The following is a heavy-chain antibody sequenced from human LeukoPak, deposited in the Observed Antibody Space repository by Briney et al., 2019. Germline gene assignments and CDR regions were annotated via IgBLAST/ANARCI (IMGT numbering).Heavy chain of an antibody. CDR1: GFTFSSYW. CDR3: ARADYGYYYYGMDV. J-gene: IGHJ6*02. CDR2: IKQDGSEK. D-gene: IGHD4-17*01. V-gene: IGHV3-7*04. Sequence: GGSLRLSCAASGFTFSSYWMSWVRQAPGKGLEWVANIKQDGSEKYYVDSVKGRFTISRDNAKNSLYLQMSSLRAEDTAVYYCARADYGYYYYGMDVWGQGTTVTVSS.